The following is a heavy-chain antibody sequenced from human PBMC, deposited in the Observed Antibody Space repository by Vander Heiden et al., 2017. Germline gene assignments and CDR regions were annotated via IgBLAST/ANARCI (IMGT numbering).Heavy chain of an antibody. CDR1: GGTFRRYA. J-gene: IGHJ5*02. CDR3: ARDKSNSGYDRLVWFDP. D-gene: IGHD5-12*01. CDR2: IIPILGIA. V-gene: IGHV1-69*10. Sequence: QVQLVQSGAEVKKPGSSVKVSCTASGGTFRRYAISWVRQAPGQGLEWMGGIIPILGIANYAQKFQGRVTITADKSTSTAYMELSSLRSEDTAVYYCARDKSNSGYDRLVWFDPWGQGTLVTVSS.